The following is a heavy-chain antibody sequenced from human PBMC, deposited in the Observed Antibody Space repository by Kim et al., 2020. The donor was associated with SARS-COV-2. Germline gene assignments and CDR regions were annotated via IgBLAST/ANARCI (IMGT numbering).Heavy chain of an antibody. CDR1: GFIFNTYW. CDR3: ARDPYYDAFDL. Sequence: GGSLRLSCAASGFIFNTYWMSWVRQAPGKGLEWVANIKDDGAETYYLDSVKGRFTISRDNAKNSLYLQMNSLRAEDTAVYFCARDPYYDAFDLLGQGTMVTISS. CDR2: IKDDGAET. V-gene: IGHV3-7*01. J-gene: IGHJ3*01. D-gene: IGHD3-10*01.